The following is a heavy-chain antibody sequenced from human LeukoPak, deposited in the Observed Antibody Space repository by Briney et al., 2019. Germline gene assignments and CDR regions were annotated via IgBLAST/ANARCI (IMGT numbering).Heavy chain of an antibody. CDR2: IYYTGST. CDR3: ATVSSSWWVDY. Sequence: PSETLSLTCTFSGGSISNYYWSWIRQPPGKGLEWIGDIYYTGSTTYNPSLRSRVTISVATSKNQFSLKPNSVTAADTAVYYCATVSSSWWVDYWGQGTLVTVSS. CDR1: GGSISNYY. V-gene: IGHV4-59*01. D-gene: IGHD6-13*01. J-gene: IGHJ4*02.